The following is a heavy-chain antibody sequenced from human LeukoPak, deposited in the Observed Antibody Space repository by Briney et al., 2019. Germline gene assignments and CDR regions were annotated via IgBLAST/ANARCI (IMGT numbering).Heavy chain of an antibody. CDR3: AKVGYSSSWYLAVGFDY. V-gene: IGHV3-23*01. CDR2: ISGSGGST. Sequence: PGGSLRLSCAASGFTFSSYAMSWVRQAPGKGLEWVSAISGSGGSTYYADSVKGRFTISRDNSKNTLYLQMNSLRAEDTAVYYCAKVGYSSSWYLAVGFDYWGQGTLVTVSS. CDR1: GFTFSSYA. D-gene: IGHD6-13*01. J-gene: IGHJ4*02.